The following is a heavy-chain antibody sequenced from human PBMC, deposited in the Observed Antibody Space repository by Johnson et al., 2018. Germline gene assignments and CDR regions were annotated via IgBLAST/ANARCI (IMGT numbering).Heavy chain of an antibody. CDR3: ARELYCGGYCYGSAFDI. J-gene: IGHJ3*02. CDR1: GFTFNSYG. D-gene: IGHD2-21*02. Sequence: QVQLVESGGGVVQPGRSLRLSCAASGFTFNSYGMHWVRQAPGEGLEYVAVISYDGSNKYFEDSVKGRFTISRDNSKNTMYLQMNSLRSEETAVYYCARELYCGGYCYGSAFDIWGQGTMVTVSS. V-gene: IGHV3-30*03. CDR2: ISYDGSNK.